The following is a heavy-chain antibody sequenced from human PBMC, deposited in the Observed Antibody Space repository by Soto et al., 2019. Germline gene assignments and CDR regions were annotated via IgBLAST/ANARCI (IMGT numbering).Heavy chain of an antibody. CDR3: AKPSHEMLTGYSPFDH. Sequence: EVQLLESGGGLVQPGGSLRLSCVASGCTFSGYAMSWVRQAPGKGLQWVSAIRDTGGYTYYADSVKGRFTISRDNFKSTLFLQMDSLTADDSALYYCAKPSHEMLTGYSPFDHWGQGTLVTVSS. CDR2: IRDTGGYT. CDR1: GCTFSGYA. J-gene: IGHJ4*02. D-gene: IGHD3-9*01. V-gene: IGHV3-23*01.